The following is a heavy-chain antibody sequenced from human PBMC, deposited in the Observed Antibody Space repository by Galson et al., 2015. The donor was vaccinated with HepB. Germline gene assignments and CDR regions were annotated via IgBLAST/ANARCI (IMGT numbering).Heavy chain of an antibody. Sequence: SLRLSCAASGFTFSDYYMNWIRQAPGKGLEWVSYISSSISYTNYADSVKGRFTISRDNAKNSLYLQMNSLRAEDTAVYYCARVALPILSRGAFDIWGQGTMVTVSS. D-gene: IGHD3-9*01. CDR1: GFTFSDYY. CDR3: ARVALPILSRGAFDI. J-gene: IGHJ3*02. CDR2: ISSSISYT. V-gene: IGHV3-11*06.